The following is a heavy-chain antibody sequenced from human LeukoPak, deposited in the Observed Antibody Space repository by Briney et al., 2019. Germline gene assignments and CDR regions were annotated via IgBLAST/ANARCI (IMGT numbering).Heavy chain of an antibody. CDR2: IAYYGSMA. V-gene: IGHV3-33*05. J-gene: IGHJ4*02. D-gene: IGHD1-26*01. CDR1: GFTFGGYG. Sequence: GGSLRLSCAGSGFTFGGYGMHWFRQTPGKGLEWVAVIAYYGSMAFYADSVKGRFTISRDNAKNSLYLQMNSLRAEDTAVYYCARWEGRAFDYWGQGTLVTVSS. CDR3: ARWEGRAFDY.